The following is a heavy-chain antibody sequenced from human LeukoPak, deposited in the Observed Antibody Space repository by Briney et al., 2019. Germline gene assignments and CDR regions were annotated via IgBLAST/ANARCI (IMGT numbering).Heavy chain of an antibody. CDR3: AKAFGVLLTRNYLHH. J-gene: IGHJ4*02. CDR1: GFTFNDYY. Sequence: PGGSLRLSCAASGFTFNDYYMSWIRQAPGKGLEWVSGFEGSGTGTDYADSVKGRFTISRDTSKNTLYLQMNSLRAEDTAIYYRAKAFGVLLTRNYLHHWGQGALVTVSS. V-gene: IGHV3-23*01. CDR2: FEGSGTGT. D-gene: IGHD3-3*01.